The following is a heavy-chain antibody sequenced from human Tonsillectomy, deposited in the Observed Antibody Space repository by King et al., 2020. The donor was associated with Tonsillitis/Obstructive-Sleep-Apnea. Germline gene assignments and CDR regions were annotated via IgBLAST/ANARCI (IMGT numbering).Heavy chain of an antibody. D-gene: IGHD1-1*01. CDR1: GGSISSYY. Sequence: VQLQESGPGLVKPSETLSLTCTVSGGSISSYYWSWIRQPPAKGLEWIGYIYYSGSTNYNPSLKSRVTISVDTSKNQFSLKLSSVTAADTAVSYCARVGYDNWFDPWGQGTLVTVSS. CDR3: ARVGYDNWFDP. CDR2: IYYSGST. J-gene: IGHJ5*02. V-gene: IGHV4-59*01.